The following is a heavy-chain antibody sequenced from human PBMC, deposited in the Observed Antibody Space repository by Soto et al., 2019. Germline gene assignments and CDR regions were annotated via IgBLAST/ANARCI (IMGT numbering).Heavy chain of an antibody. J-gene: IGHJ4*02. Sequence: HHGGSLRISCSASGFPFSSYAMHWVRQAPGKGLEYVSAISSNGGSTYYADSVKGRFTISRDNSKNTLYLQMSSLRAEDTAVYYCVTPGVRGYSYGYDYWGQGTQVNVSS. CDR1: GFPFSSYA. D-gene: IGHD5-18*01. CDR2: ISSNGGST. V-gene: IGHV3-64D*08. CDR3: VTPGVRGYSYGYDY.